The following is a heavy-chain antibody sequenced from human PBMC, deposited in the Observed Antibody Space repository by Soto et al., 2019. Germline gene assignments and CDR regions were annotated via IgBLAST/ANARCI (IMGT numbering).Heavy chain of an antibody. CDR1: GFSLTTNEVG. CDR3: AHRTYYDLWGGYPPFDY. J-gene: IGHJ4*02. D-gene: IGHD3-3*01. CDR2: IYWNDDK. Sequence: QITLKESGPTLVKPTQTLTLTCTFSGFSLTTNEVGVGWIRQPPGKALEWLALIYWNDDKRYSPSLKTRLTITKDTSKNQVVLTMTNVDPVDTGTYYCAHRTYYDLWGGYPPFDYWGQGTPVTVSS. V-gene: IGHV2-5*01.